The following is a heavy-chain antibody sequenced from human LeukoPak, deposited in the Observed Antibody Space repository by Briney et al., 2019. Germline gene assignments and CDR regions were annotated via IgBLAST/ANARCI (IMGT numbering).Heavy chain of an antibody. Sequence: SETLSLTCTVSGGSISSYYWNWIRRPPGKGLEWIGHIYYSGSANYNPPRKCRVTILVDTCQNPISLKLSSVTAADTAVYYCARDQGGAIQLWSEWAFDIWGQGTMVTVSS. CDR3: ARDQGGAIQLWSEWAFDI. D-gene: IGHD5-18*01. J-gene: IGHJ3*02. CDR1: GGSISSYY. V-gene: IGHV4-59*01. CDR2: IYYSGSA.